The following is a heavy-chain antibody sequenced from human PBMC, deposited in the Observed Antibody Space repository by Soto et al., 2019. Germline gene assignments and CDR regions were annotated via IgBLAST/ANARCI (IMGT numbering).Heavy chain of an antibody. J-gene: IGHJ4*02. CDR3: ARDPPYGYCSGARCPRVKY. CDR2: INYSGST. Sequence: QVQLQESGPGLVKPSGTLSLTCAVSGGSFTSSNWWSWVRQPPGKGLEWIGEINYSGSTNYNPSLTRRVTVSVDNSTRQVPLRLSSVTAADTAVYYCARDPPYGYCSGARCPRVKYWGQGTLVIVSS. CDR1: GGSFTSSNW. D-gene: IGHD2-15*01. V-gene: IGHV4-4*02.